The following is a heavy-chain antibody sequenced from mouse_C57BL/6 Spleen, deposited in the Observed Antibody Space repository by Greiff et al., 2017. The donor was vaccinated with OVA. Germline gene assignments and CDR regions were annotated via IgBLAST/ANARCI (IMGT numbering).Heavy chain of an antibody. J-gene: IGHJ1*03. CDR2: IFPGDGDT. CDR3: ARRDYDGYFDV. D-gene: IGHD2-4*01. CDR1: GYAFCSSW. Sequence: VQLQQSGAELVKPGASVKISCKAPGYAFCSSWMYWVKQRPGKGLVWIGQIFPGDGDTNYNGKFKGKATLTADKSSSTAYMQLSSLASEDSAVYFCARRDYDGYFDVWGTGTTVTVSS. V-gene: IGHV1-80*01.